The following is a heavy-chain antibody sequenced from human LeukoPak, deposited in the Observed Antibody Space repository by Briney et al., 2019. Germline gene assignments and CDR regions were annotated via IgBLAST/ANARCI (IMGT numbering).Heavy chain of an antibody. J-gene: IGHJ6*04. CDR2: IYPGDSDT. CDR3: ARSLPYYDSPLMDV. V-gene: IGHV5-51*01. CDR1: GYSFTSYC. Sequence: GESLKISCKGSGYSFTSYCIGWVRQMPGKRLEWMGIIYPGDSDTRYSPSFQGQVTISADKSISTAYLQWSRLKASDTAMYYCARSLPYYDSPLMDVWGKGTTVTVSS. D-gene: IGHD3-3*01.